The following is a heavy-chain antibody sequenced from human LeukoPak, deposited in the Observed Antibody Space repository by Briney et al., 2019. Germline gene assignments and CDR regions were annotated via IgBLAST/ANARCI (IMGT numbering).Heavy chain of an antibody. CDR1: GYTFSGYY. D-gene: IGHD5-24*01. J-gene: IGHJ4*02. V-gene: IGHV1-2*02. CDR2: INPNSGGT. CDR3: ATSRDGYNFHYFDY. Sequence: ASVKVSCKASGYTFSGYYMHWVRQAPGQGLEWMGWINPNSGGTNYAQKFQGRVTMTRDTSISTAYMELSRLRSVDTAVYYCATSRDGYNFHYFDYWGQGTLVTVSS.